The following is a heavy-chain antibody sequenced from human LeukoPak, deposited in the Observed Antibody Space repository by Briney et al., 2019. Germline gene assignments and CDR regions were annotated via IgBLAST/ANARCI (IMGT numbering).Heavy chain of an antibody. J-gene: IGHJ4*02. CDR3: ARVPIFGVVPLFDY. D-gene: IGHD3-3*01. Sequence: SETLSLTCTVSGGSISSYYWSWIRQPPGRGLEWIGYIYYSGSTNYNPSLKSRVTISVDTSKNQFSLKLSSVTAADTAVYYCARVPIFGVVPLFDYWGRGTLVTVSS. V-gene: IGHV4-59*01. CDR2: IYYSGST. CDR1: GGSISSYY.